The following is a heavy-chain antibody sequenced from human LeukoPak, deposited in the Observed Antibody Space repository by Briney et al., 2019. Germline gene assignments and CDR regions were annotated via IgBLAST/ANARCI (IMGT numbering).Heavy chain of an antibody. D-gene: IGHD6-13*01. CDR3: ARAGGSLYSSSRPYYFYYYMDV. J-gene: IGHJ6*03. Sequence: GASVKVSCKASGGTFSSYAISWVRQAPGQGLEWMGGIIPIFGTANYAQKFQGRVTMTRDMSTTTVYMELSSLRSEDTAVYYCARAGGSLYSSSRPYYFYYYMDVWGKGTTVTISS. V-gene: IGHV1-69*05. CDR2: IIPIFGTA. CDR1: GGTFSSYA.